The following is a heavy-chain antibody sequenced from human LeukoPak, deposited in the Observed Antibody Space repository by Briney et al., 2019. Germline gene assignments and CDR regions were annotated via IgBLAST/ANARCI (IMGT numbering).Heavy chain of an antibody. CDR2: ISAHNGNT. CDR3: ARASYYDSSGYSGY. V-gene: IGHV1-18*01. Sequence: ASVKVSCKASGYTFTSYGISWVRQAPGQGLEWMGWISAHNGNTNYAQKLQGRVTMTTDTSTSTAYMELRSLRSDNTAVYYCARASYYDSSGYSGYWGQGTLVTVSS. J-gene: IGHJ4*02. D-gene: IGHD3-22*01. CDR1: GYTFTSYG.